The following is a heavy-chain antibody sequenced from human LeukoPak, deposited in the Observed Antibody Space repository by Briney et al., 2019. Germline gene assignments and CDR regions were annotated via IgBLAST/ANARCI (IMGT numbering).Heavy chain of an antibody. V-gene: IGHV3-74*01. J-gene: IGHJ4*02. CDR2: MNEYSTTI. CDR1: GFPFNSFW. CDR3: ARGGVNPVDH. D-gene: IGHD1-14*01. Sequence: GSLLLSCAASGFPFNSFWMHWVRQAPGKGLVWVSDMNEYSTTIRYADSVKGRFTISRDNAKSILYLQMNNLRAEDTAMYFCARGGVNPVDHWGQGTLVTVSS.